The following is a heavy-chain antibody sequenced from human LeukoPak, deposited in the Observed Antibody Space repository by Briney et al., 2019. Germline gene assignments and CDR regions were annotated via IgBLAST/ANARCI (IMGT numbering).Heavy chain of an antibody. CDR2: IYYSGDT. CDR3: ARSHGDSSGYYYVS. J-gene: IGHJ4*02. CDR1: DGAIAGYS. D-gene: IGHD3-22*01. Sequence: SETLSLTCTVSDGAIAGYSWSWIRQAPGKGLEWIGYIYYSGDTNYNPSLQSRVTISVDTSKNQFSLKLSSVTAADTAVYYCARSHGDSSGYYYVSWSQGTLVTVSS. V-gene: IGHV4-59*12.